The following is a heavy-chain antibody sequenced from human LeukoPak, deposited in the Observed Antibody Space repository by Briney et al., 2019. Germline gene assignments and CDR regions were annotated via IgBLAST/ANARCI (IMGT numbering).Heavy chain of an antibody. D-gene: IGHD1-26*01. CDR2: ISSSGSTI. CDR1: GFTFSDYY. Sequence: GGSLRLSCAASGFTFSDYYMSWIRQAPGKGLEWVSYISSSGSTIYYADSVKGRFTISRDNSKSTLYVLLNSLRAEDTAVYYCATGGSYADHWGQGTLVTVSS. CDR3: ATGGSYADH. J-gene: IGHJ4*02. V-gene: IGHV3-11*01.